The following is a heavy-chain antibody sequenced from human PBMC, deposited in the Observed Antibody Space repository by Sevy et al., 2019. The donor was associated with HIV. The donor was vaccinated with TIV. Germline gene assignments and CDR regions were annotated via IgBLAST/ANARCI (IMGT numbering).Heavy chain of an antibody. CDR1: GFTLSCCW. D-gene: IGHD1-1*01. V-gene: IGHV3-74*03. Sequence: GGSLRLSCAASGFTLSCCWMHWVRQAPGKGLVWVSRINNDGSTTTYADSVRGRFTISRDNAKNTLYLEMNSLRAEYTAVYYCARGGTASFDYWGQGTLVTVSS. CDR3: ARGGTASFDY. CDR2: INNDGSTT. J-gene: IGHJ4*02.